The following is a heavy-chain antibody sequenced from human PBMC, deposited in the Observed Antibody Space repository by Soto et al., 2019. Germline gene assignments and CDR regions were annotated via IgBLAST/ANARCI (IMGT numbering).Heavy chain of an antibody. D-gene: IGHD5-12*01. V-gene: IGHV1-69*02. Sequence: QVQLVQSGAEGKKPGSSVKVSCKASGGTFSSYTFSWVRQAPGQGLEWMGRIIPILGIANNAQKFQGRVTITADKSTSTAYMELSSLRSEDTAVYYCARADGYDISIFDYWGQGTLVTVSS. CDR1: GGTFSSYT. CDR3: ARADGYDISIFDY. J-gene: IGHJ4*02. CDR2: IIPILGIA.